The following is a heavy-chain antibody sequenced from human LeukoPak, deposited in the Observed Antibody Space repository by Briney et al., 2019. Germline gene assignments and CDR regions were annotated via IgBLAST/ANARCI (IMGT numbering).Heavy chain of an antibody. CDR3: ARGPRNDP. J-gene: IGHJ5*02. Sequence: ATVTVSCKTSGYPFTTYEINWVRQAAGQGLEWIGWVHPNSGNTAYAQKFQGRVTMTRDTSISTAYMELSSLRSDDTAVYFCARGPRNDPWGQGTLVTVSS. CDR1: GYPFTTYE. D-gene: IGHD1-14*01. V-gene: IGHV1-8*01. CDR2: VHPNSGNT.